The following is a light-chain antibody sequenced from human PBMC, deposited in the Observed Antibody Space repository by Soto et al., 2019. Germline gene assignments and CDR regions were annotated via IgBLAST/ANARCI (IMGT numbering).Light chain of an antibody. CDR2: DVT. V-gene: IGLV2-8*01. CDR3: SSYAGSSVPVA. CDR1: SSDVGGYNF. J-gene: IGLJ2*01. Sequence: QSALTQPPSASGSPGQSVTISCTGASSDVGGYNFVSWYQQHPGKAPKLMMYDVTKRPSGVPDRFSGSKSGTTASLAVSGLQADDEADYYCSSYAGSSVPVAFGGGTKLTVL.